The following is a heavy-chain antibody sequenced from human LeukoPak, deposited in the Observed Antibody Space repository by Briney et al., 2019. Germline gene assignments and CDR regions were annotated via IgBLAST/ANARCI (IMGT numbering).Heavy chain of an antibody. D-gene: IGHD3-10*01. V-gene: IGHV3-48*04. Sequence: GGSLRLSCAASGFTFSSYGMHWVRQAPGKGLEWVSYISSSGSTIYYADSVKGRFTISRDNAKNSLYLQMNSLRAEDTAVYYCASFVLLWFGEPRNGMDVWGKGTTVTVSS. CDR1: GFTFSSYG. CDR2: ISSSGSTI. J-gene: IGHJ6*04. CDR3: ASFVLLWFGEPRNGMDV.